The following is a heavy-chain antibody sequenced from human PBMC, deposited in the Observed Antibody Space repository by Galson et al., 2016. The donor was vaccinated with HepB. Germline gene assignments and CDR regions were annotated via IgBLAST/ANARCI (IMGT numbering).Heavy chain of an antibody. CDR3: ARGIEAYCGGDCNYWYFDL. CDR2: IWYDGSNK. J-gene: IGHJ2*01. D-gene: IGHD2-21*02. CDR1: GFTFSSYG. Sequence: SLRLSCAASGFTFSSYGMHWVRQAPGKGLEWVAVIWYDGSNKYYADSVKGRFTISRDNSQNTLYLQMNSLRAEDTAVYYCARGIEAYCGGDCNYWYFDLWGRGTLVTVSS. V-gene: IGHV3-33*01.